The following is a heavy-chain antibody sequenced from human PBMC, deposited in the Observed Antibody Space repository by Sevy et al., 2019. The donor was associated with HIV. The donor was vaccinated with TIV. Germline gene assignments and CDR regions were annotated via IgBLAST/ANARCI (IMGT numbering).Heavy chain of an antibody. CDR2: ISGSGGST. Sequence: GGSLRLSCAASGFTFSSYAMSWVHQAPGKGLEWVSAISGSGGSTYYADSVKGRFTISRDNSKNTLYLQMNSRRAEDTAVYYCAKDAYSSGWYPSDYWGQGTLVTISS. V-gene: IGHV3-23*01. J-gene: IGHJ4*02. CDR1: GFTFSSYA. CDR3: AKDAYSSGWYPSDY. D-gene: IGHD6-19*01.